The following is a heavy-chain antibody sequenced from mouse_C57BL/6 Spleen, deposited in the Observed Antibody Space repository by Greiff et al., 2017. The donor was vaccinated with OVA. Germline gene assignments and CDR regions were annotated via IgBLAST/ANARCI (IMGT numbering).Heavy chain of an antibody. CDR1: GYTFTGYW. CDR3: ARSSPLYYYGSSDDY. V-gene: IGHV1-9*01. D-gene: IGHD1-1*01. Sequence: QVQLKQSGAELMKPGASVKLSCKATGYTFTGYWIEWVKQRPGHGLEWIGEILPGSGSTNYNEKFKGKATFTADTSSNTAYMQLSSLTTEDSAIYYCARSSPLYYYGSSDDYWGQGTTLTVSS. CDR2: ILPGSGST. J-gene: IGHJ2*01.